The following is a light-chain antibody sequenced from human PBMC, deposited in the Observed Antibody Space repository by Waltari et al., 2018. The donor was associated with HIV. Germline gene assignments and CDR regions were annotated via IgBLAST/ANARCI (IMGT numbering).Light chain of an antibody. J-gene: IGKJ5*01. CDR2: GAS. V-gene: IGKV3-15*01. Sequence: EIVMTQSPATLSVSPGKRATLSCRASQSVSSNLAWYLQKPGQAPRLLVSGASTRATGIPARFSGSGSGTEFTLTISSLQSEDFAVYYCQQYYDWPSFGQGTRLEIK. CDR3: QQYYDWPS. CDR1: QSVSSN.